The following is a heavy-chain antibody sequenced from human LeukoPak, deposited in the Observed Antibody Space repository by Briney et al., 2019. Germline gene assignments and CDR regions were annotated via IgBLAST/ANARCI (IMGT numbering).Heavy chain of an antibody. V-gene: IGHV4-59*01. Sequence: SQTLSLTCTVTGGSISTYYWSWIRQSPGKGLEWIGYVYYVGSTSYNPSLVGRVTISVDTSKNQFSLKLRSVTAADTAVYYCAREVYCGGDCYYYFDSWGQGTLVTVSS. CDR3: AREVYCGGDCYYYFDS. CDR2: VYYVGST. D-gene: IGHD2-21*02. J-gene: IGHJ4*02. CDR1: GGSISTYY.